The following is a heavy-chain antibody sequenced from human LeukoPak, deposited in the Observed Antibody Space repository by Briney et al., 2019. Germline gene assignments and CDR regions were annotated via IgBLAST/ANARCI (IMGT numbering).Heavy chain of an antibody. CDR3: ARDSSDFGY. Sequence: GGSLRLSCAASGFTFSSYGIHWVRQAPGKGLEWVSVISYDGSTIYYADSVKGRFTVSRDNSKNTLFLQMNSPRREDTAVYYCARDSSDFGYWGQGTLVTVSS. J-gene: IGHJ4*02. V-gene: IGHV3-30*03. D-gene: IGHD3-22*01. CDR1: GFTFSSYG. CDR2: ISYDGSTI.